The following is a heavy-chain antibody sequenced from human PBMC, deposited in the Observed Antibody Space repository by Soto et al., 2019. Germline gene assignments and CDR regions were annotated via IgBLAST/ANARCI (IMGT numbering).Heavy chain of an antibody. CDR3: ARGGGVGVAGSAAFDM. D-gene: IGHD3-3*01. J-gene: IGHJ3*02. V-gene: IGHV1-2*02. Sequence: QLHLVQSGAVVKKPGASVTVSCSASGYPVTAYYMHWVRQAPGRGLEWMGGINPATGAAKYTQTFQGRVTMTRDPSTSTVFMELSGRPSEDTAVFYCARGGGVGVAGSAAFDMWGQGTLVTVSS. CDR1: GYPVTAYY. CDR2: INPATGAA.